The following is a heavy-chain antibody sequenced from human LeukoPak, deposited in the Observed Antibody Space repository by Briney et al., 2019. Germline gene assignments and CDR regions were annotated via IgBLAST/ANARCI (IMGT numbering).Heavy chain of an antibody. J-gene: IGHJ4*02. CDR3: AHRLGRYGRNEFDY. CDR1: GFSLSTSGVS. V-gene: IGHV2-5*01. D-gene: IGHD1-14*01. Sequence: SGPTLVNPTQTLTLTCTFSGFSLSTSGVSVGWIRQPPGKALEWLALIYWNDDKHYSPSLKSGLTITNITKDTPKNQVVLTMTNMDPVDTATYYCAHRLGRYGRNEFDYWGQGTLVTVSS. CDR2: IYWNDDK.